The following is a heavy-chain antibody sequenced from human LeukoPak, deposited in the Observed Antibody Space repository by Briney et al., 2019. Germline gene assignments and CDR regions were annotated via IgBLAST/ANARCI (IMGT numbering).Heavy chain of an antibody. V-gene: IGHV4-59*08. CDR2: IYYSGST. Sequence: PSETLSLTCTVSGGSISSYYWSWIRQPPGKGLEWIGYIYYSGSTNYNPSLKSRVTISVDTSKNQFSLKLSSVTAADTAVYYCARRIIGSLSPINWFDPWGQGTLVTVSS. CDR1: GGSISSYY. D-gene: IGHD1-26*01. J-gene: IGHJ5*02. CDR3: ARRIIGSLSPINWFDP.